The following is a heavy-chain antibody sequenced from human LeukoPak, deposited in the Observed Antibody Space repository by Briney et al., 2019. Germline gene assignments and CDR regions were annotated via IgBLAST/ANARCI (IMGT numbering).Heavy chain of an antibody. D-gene: IGHD5/OR15-5a*01. CDR3: ARAETDSVGAFDI. Sequence: KPSETLSLTCAVSGYSISSGYYWGWIRQPPGKGLEWIGSIYHSGSTYYNPSLKSRVTISVDTSKNQFSLKLSSETAADTAVYYCARAETDSVGAFDIWGQGTMVTVSS. J-gene: IGHJ3*02. V-gene: IGHV4-38-2*01. CDR1: GYSISSGYY. CDR2: IYHSGST.